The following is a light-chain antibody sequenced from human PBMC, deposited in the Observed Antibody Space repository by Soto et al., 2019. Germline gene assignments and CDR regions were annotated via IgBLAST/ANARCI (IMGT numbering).Light chain of an antibody. CDR1: SSNIGSNT. Sequence: QSVLTQPPSASGTPGQRVTISCSGSSSNIGSNTVNWYQQLPGTAPKLLIYSNNQRPSGLPDRFSGSKSGTSASLAISGLQSEDEADYYCAAWDDSLNGVVFGGGTKLPVL. V-gene: IGLV1-44*01. CDR3: AAWDDSLNGVV. J-gene: IGLJ2*01. CDR2: SNN.